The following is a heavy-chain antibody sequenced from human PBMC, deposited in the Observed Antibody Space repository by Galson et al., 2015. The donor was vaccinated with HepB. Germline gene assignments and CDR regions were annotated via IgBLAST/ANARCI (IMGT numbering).Heavy chain of an antibody. D-gene: IGHD1-7*01. Sequence: SLRLSCAASGFTFSNHAMSWVRQAPGKGLEWVSVISGSGGNTYYANSVKGRFTISRDNSKNTLYLQMNSLRAEDTALYYCAKDTSNWNYAWDYWGQGTLVTVSS. CDR2: ISGSGGNT. V-gene: IGHV3-23*01. CDR3: AKDTSNWNYAWDY. CDR1: GFTFSNHA. J-gene: IGHJ4*02.